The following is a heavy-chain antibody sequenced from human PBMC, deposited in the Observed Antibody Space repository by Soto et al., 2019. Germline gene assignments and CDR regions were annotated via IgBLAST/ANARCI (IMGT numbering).Heavy chain of an antibody. CDR2: ISAYNGNT. CDR3: ARDGGGIAAAGTGYYYGMDV. Sequence: ASVKVSFKASGYTFTSYGISWVRQAPGQGLEWMGWISAYNGNTNYAQKLQGRVTMTTDTSTSTAYMELRSLRSDDTAVYYCARDGGGIAAAGTGYYYGMDVWGQGTTVTVSS. D-gene: IGHD6-13*01. CDR1: GYTFTSYG. V-gene: IGHV1-18*04. J-gene: IGHJ6*02.